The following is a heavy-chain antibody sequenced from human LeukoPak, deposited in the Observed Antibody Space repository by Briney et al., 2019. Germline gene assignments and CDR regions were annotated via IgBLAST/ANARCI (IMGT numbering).Heavy chain of an antibody. V-gene: IGHV3-23*01. Sequence: GGSLRLSCAASGFTFSSYAMSWVRQAPGKGLEWVSAISGSGGSTYYADSVKGRFTISRDNSKNTLYLQMNSLKTEDTAVYYCAKVKDMTSWALEYWGRGTVVTVSS. CDR2: ISGSGGST. D-gene: IGHD2-15*01. CDR1: GFTFSSYA. CDR3: AKVKDMTSWALEY. J-gene: IGHJ4*02.